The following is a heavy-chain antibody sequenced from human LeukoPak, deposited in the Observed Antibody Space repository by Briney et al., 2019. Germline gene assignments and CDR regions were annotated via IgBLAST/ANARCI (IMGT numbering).Heavy chain of an antibody. CDR3: ARHGGQWLLRYHLDY. Sequence: SETLSLTCTVSGGSISSSSYYWGWIRQPPGKGLEWIGSIYYSGSTYYNPSLKSRVTISVDTSKNQFSLKLSSVTAADTAVYYCARHGGQWLLRYHLDYWGQGTLVTVSS. CDR1: GGSISSSSYY. J-gene: IGHJ4*02. V-gene: IGHV4-39*01. CDR2: IYYSGST. D-gene: IGHD5-12*01.